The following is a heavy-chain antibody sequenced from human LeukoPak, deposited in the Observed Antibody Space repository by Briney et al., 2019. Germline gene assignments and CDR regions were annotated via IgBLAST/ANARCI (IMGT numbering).Heavy chain of an antibody. CDR1: GGSISSYY. D-gene: IGHD3-10*01. CDR3: ARSAYYGYPRYYFDY. Sequence: SETLSLTCTVSGGSISSYYWSWIRQPPGKGLEWIGYIYYSGSTNYNPSLKSRVTISVDTSKNQFSLKLSSVTAADTAVYYCARSAYYGYPRYYFDYWGQGTLVTVSS. V-gene: IGHV4-59*08. J-gene: IGHJ4*02. CDR2: IYYSGST.